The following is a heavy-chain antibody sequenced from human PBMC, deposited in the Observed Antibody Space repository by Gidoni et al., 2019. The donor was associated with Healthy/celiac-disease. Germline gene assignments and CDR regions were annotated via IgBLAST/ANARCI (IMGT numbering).Heavy chain of an antibody. Sequence: QLQLQESGPGLVKPSGTLSLTCTVSGGSISSSSYYWGWIRQPPWKGLEWIGSIYYSGSTYYNPSLKSRVTISVDTSKNQFSLKLSSVTAADTAVYYCASPSKNSSSWFGLFDYWGQGTLVTVSS. V-gene: IGHV4-39*07. CDR2: IYYSGST. J-gene: IGHJ4*02. D-gene: IGHD6-13*01. CDR3: ASPSKNSSSWFGLFDY. CDR1: GGSISSSSYY.